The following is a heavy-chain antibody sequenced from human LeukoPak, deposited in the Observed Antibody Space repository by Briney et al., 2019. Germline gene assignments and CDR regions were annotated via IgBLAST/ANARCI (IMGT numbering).Heavy chain of an antibody. CDR2: INHSGST. CDR3: ASGVCSSTSCYTANWFDP. J-gene: IGHJ5*02. CDR1: GGSFSGYY. Sequence: SETLSLTCAVYGGSFSGYYWSWIRQPPGKGQEWIGEINHSGSTNYNPSLKSRVTISVDTSKNQFSLKLSSVTAADTAVYYCASGVCSSTSCYTANWFDPWGQGTLVTVSS. D-gene: IGHD2-2*02. V-gene: IGHV4-34*01.